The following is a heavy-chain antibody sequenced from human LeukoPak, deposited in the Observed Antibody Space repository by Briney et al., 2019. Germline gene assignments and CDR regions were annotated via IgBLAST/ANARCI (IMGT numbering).Heavy chain of an antibody. D-gene: IGHD3-16*01. V-gene: IGHV4-31*03. Sequence: SETLSLTCTVSGGSISSGGYYWSWIRQHPGKGLEWIGYIYYSGSTYYNPSLKSRVTISVDTSKNQFSLKLSSVTAADTAVYYFGKESPVGQKGVFEAPEGFEIWGQGTMVTVSS. J-gene: IGHJ3*02. CDR2: IYYSGST. CDR1: GGSISSGGYY. CDR3: GKESPVGQKGVFEAPEGFEI.